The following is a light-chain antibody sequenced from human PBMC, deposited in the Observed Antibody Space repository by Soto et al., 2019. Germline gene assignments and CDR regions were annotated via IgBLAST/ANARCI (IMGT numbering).Light chain of an antibody. V-gene: IGKV1-5*03. CDR3: QQYHIYSGT. CDR1: QTIDSW. Sequence: DIQMTQSPSTRSASVVYRVTIACLASQTIDSWLAWYQQRPGKPPNLLIYKASTLASGVPSRFSGSGSGTEFTLTINSLQPDDFATYYCQQYHIYSGTFGQGTKVDI. J-gene: IGKJ1*01. CDR2: KAS.